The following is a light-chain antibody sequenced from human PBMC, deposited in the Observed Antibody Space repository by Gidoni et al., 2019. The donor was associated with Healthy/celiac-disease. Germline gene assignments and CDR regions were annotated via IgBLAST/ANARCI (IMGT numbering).Light chain of an antibody. CDR2: WAS. Sequence: DIVMTQSPDSLAVSLGERATINCKSSQSVLYSSNNKNYLDWYQQKPGQPPKLLIYWASTRESGVPDRFSGSGSGTDFTLTISSRQAEDVAVYYCQQYYSTPYTFGQGTKLEIK. J-gene: IGKJ2*01. CDR3: QQYYSTPYT. CDR1: QSVLYSSNNKNY. V-gene: IGKV4-1*01.